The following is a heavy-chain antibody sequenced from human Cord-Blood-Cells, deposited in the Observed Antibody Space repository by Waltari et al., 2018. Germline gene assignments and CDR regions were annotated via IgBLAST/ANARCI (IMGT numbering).Heavy chain of an antibody. CDR3: DRESGKQGADAFDI. D-gene: IGHD1-1*01. J-gene: IGHJ3*02. CDR2: INPSGGST. CDR1: GYTFTSYY. Sequence: QVQLVQSGAEVKKPGASVKVSCKASGYTFTSYYMHWVRQATGQVLEGMGIINPSGGSTSYPQKFQGRVTMNRDTSTSTVYMELSSLRSEDTAVYYCDRESGKQGADAFDIWGQGTMVTVSS. V-gene: IGHV1-46*01.